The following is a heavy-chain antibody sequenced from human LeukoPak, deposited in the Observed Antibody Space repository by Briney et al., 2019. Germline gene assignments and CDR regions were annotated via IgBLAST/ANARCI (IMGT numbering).Heavy chain of an antibody. D-gene: IGHD3-16*02. J-gene: IGHJ4*02. V-gene: IGHV3-48*03. CDR3: ARGLRGGVIVPPATFDY. CDR1: GFTFSSYE. Sequence: GGSLRLSCAASGFTFSSYEMNWVRQAPGKGLEWVSYISSSGSTIYYADSVKGRFTISRDNAKNSLYLQMNSLRAEDTAVYYCARGLRGGVIVPPATFDYWGQGTLVTVSS. CDR2: ISSSGSTI.